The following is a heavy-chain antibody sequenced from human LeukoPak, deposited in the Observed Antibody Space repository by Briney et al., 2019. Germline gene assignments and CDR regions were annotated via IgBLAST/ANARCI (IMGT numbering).Heavy chain of an antibody. Sequence: SSETLSLTCTVSGGSISSYYWSWIRQPPGKGLEWIGEINHSGSTNYNPSLKSRVTISVDTSKNQFSLKLSSVTAADTAVYYCARGEYYDFWSGYPGDYYYGMDVWGQGTTVTVSS. V-gene: IGHV4-34*01. CDR2: INHSGST. J-gene: IGHJ6*02. CDR1: GGSISSYY. CDR3: ARGEYYDFWSGYPGDYYYGMDV. D-gene: IGHD3-3*01.